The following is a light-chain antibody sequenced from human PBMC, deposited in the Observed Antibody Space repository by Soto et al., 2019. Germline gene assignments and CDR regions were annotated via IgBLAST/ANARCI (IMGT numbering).Light chain of an antibody. CDR3: QQYNDWPPWT. CDR2: GAS. V-gene: IGKV3D-15*01. CDR1: QSVSSSY. Sequence: EIVLTQSPATLSLSPGERATLSCRASQSVSSSYLAWYQQKPGQAPRLLIYGASSRATGIPARFGGSGSGTEFTLTISSLQSEDLAIYHCQQYNDWPPWTFGQGTKVDI. J-gene: IGKJ1*01.